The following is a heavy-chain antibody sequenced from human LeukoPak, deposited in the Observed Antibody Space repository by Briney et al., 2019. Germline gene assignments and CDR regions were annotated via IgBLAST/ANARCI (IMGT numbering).Heavy chain of an antibody. CDR2: IYNTVDV. Sequence: SETLSLACAVSGGSIIGSYWTWIRQSPGKSLEYIGYIYNTVDVNYSPSLKSRVTISIDMSGNQFSLRLNSVTAADTALYYCARSRYYDSTGYNPTYYFDSWGQGALVTVSS. CDR3: ARSRYYDSTGYNPTYYFDS. J-gene: IGHJ4*02. CDR1: GGSIIGSY. D-gene: IGHD3-22*01. V-gene: IGHV4-59*01.